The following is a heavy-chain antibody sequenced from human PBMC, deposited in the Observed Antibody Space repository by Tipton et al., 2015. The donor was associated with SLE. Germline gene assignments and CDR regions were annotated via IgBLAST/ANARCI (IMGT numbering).Heavy chain of an antibody. Sequence: TLSLTCSVSGGSINVYYWSWIRQPAGQGLEWIVRFYYGSGITNSNTSLKSRVSMSVEPAKNQFSLKLTSVSAADAAVYCCARNVNTTMDVWGQGTTVIVSS. CDR3: ARNVNTTMDV. CDR1: GGSINVYY. D-gene: IGHD1-14*01. V-gene: IGHV4-4*07. J-gene: IGHJ6*02. CDR2: FYYGSGIT.